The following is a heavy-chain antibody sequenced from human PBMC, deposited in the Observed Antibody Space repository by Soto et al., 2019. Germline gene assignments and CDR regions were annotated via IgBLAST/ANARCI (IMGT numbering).Heavy chain of an antibody. Sequence: QVQLQESGPGLVKPSETLSLTCNVSGGSISNYYWTWIRQTPGKGLDYLGFVYYAGTTYYNPSLKSRTTISLVTSKSHFSLRLTSVTAANTAVYYSVLEDKTATPDTYGVSVLDVWGQGTTVTVSS. J-gene: IGHJ6*02. CDR2: VYYAGTT. CDR3: VLEDKTATPDTYGVSVLDV. D-gene: IGHD2-15*01. V-gene: IGHV4-59*01. CDR1: GGSISNYY.